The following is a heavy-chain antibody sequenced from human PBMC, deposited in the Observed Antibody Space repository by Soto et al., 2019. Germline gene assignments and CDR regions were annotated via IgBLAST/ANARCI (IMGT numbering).Heavy chain of an antibody. V-gene: IGHV3-23*01. D-gene: IGHD1-1*01. CDR2: ISGSGDST. CDR1: GFTCSSYA. J-gene: IGHJ4*02. Sequence: EVQLLESGGGLVQPGGSLRLSCAASGFTCSSYAMSWVRQAPGKGLEWVSVISGSGDSTYYADSVKGRFTISRHNSKNTLYLQMNSLRAEDTAVYYCAKRATGTYFDYWGQGTLVTVSS. CDR3: AKRATGTYFDY.